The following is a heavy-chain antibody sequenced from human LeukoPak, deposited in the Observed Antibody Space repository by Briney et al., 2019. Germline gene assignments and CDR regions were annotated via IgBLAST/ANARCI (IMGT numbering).Heavy chain of an antibody. V-gene: IGHV4-30-4*08. D-gene: IGHD6-13*01. CDR1: GGSISSGDYY. CDR2: IYYSGSP. J-gene: IGHJ4*02. Sequence: SQTLSLTCTVSGGSISSGDYYWRWLRQPPGTGLEWLGYIYYSGSPYYNPSLKSRVTISVDTSKHQFSLKLSSVTAADAAVYYCAREGSSWPIDYWGQGTLVTVSS. CDR3: AREGSSWPIDY.